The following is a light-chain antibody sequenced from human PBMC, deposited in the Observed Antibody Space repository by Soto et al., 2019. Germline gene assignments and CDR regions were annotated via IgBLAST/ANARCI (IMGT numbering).Light chain of an antibody. J-gene: IGKJ1*01. Sequence: EIVLTQSPGTLSLSPGERATLSCRASQSVSSNYLAWYQQKPGQAPRLLIYSASSRATGIPDRFSGGGSGTDFTLTISRLEPEDFAVYYCQQYGTSQAFGQGTKVEIK. CDR3: QQYGTSQA. V-gene: IGKV3-20*01. CDR2: SAS. CDR1: QSVSSNY.